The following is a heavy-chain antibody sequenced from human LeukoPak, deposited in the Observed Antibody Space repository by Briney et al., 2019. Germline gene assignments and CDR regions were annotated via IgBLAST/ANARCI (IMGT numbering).Heavy chain of an antibody. CDR1: GFTFSSYE. CDR3: ARVRRSITMVRNNWFDP. V-gene: IGHV3-48*03. D-gene: IGHD3-10*01. CDR2: ISSSGSTI. Sequence: GGSLRLSCAASGFTFSSYEMNWVRQAPGKGLEWVSYISSSGSTIYYADSVKGRFTISRDNAKNSLYLQMNSLRAEDTAVYYCARVRRSITMVRNNWFDPWGQGTLVTVSS. J-gene: IGHJ5*02.